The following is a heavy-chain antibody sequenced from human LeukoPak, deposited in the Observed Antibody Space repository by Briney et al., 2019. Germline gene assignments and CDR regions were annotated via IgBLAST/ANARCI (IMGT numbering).Heavy chain of an antibody. CDR2: ISYDGSNK. Sequence: GGSLRLSCAASGFTFSSYDMHWVRQAPGKGLEWVAVISYDGSNKYYADSVKGRFTISRDNSKNTLYLQMNSLRAEDTAVYYCAREYYDFWSGYSSYYFDYWGQGTLVTVSS. J-gene: IGHJ4*02. CDR3: AREYYDFWSGYSSYYFDY. D-gene: IGHD3-3*01. CDR1: GFTFSSYD. V-gene: IGHV3-30-3*01.